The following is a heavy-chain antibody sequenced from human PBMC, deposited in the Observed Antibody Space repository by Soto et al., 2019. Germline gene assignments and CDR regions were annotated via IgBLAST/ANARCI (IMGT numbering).Heavy chain of an antibody. V-gene: IGHV3-48*01. CDR1: GFTFSNYA. CDR3: ATVCRFCSGSNSLY. D-gene: IGHD2-15*01. J-gene: IGHJ4*02. Sequence: EVQLVESGGALVQPGGSLRLSCAASGFTFSNYAMNWVRQAPGKGLEWVSYISTGDSPIYYADSVKGRFTISRDNAKKSLYLQMISLTAEDTAVYYCATVCRFCSGSNSLYWGRGTLVTVSS. CDR2: ISTGDSPI.